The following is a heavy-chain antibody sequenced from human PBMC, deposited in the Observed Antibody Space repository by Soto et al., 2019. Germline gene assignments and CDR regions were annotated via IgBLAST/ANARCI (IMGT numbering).Heavy chain of an antibody. CDR1: GFTFSSYW. J-gene: IGHJ4*02. CDR2: IKQDGSEK. V-gene: IGHV3-7*05. CDR3: ARDLSTVTTDYFDY. Sequence: EVQLVESGGGLVQPGGSLRLSCAASGFTFSSYWMSWVRQAPGKGLEWVANIKQDGSEKYYVDSVKGRFTSSRDNAKNSLYLQMNSLRAEDTAVYYCARDLSTVTTDYFDYWGQGTLVTVSS. D-gene: IGHD4-17*01.